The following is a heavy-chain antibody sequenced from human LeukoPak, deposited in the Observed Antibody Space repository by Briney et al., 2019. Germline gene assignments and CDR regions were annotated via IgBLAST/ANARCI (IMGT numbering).Heavy chain of an antibody. J-gene: IGHJ3*02. CDR3: ARDKLGANDAFDI. D-gene: IGHD4/OR15-4a*01. CDR1: GFTFSSYT. V-gene: IGHV3-21*01. CDR2: ISSSSSYI. Sequence: GGSLRLSCAASGFTFSSYTMNWVRQAPGKGLEWVSSISSSSSYIYYADSVKGRFTISRDTAKNSLYLQMNTLRAEDTTVYYCARDKLGANDAFDIWGQGTMVTVSS.